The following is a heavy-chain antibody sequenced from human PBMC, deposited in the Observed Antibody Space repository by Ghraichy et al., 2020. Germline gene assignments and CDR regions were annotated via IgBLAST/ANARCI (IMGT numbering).Heavy chain of an antibody. CDR1: GFTFSSYS. J-gene: IGHJ6*03. CDR2: ISSSSSAI. V-gene: IGHV3-48*01. Sequence: LSLTCAASGFTFSSYSMNWVRQAPGKGLEWVSYISSSSSAIYNADSVKGRFTISRDNAKNSLYLQMNSLRAEDPAVYYCARDRVIAGAGRSYYMDVWGKGTTVTVSS. CDR3: ARDRVIAGAGRSYYMDV. D-gene: IGHD6-13*01.